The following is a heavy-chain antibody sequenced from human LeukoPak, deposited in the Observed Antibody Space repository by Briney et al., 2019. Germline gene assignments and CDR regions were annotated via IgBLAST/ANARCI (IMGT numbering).Heavy chain of an antibody. CDR1: GGSISSSSYY. CDR2: IYYSGST. D-gene: IGHD2-15*01. J-gene: IGHJ4*02. CDR3: ARAGDAVAAYFDY. V-gene: IGHV4-61*05. Sequence: SETLSLTCTVSGGSISSSSYYWGWIRQPPGKGLEWIGYIYYSGSTNYNPSLKSRVTISIDTSKNQFSLKLSSVTAADTAVYYCARAGDAVAAYFDYWGQGTLVTVSS.